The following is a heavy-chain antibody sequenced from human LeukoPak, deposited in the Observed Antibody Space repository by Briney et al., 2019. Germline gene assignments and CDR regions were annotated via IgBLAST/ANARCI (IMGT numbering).Heavy chain of an antibody. CDR3: ATDGAGFDT. CDR1: EFTSGAYY. Sequence: GGPLKLSWEASEFTSGAYYMSWFRQAPGKGLEWLSYINIGGTNTHYADSVKGRFTISRDNAKKSLYLEMNNLRAEDTAVYYCATDGAGFDTWGQGVLVTVSS. V-gene: IGHV3-11*01. CDR2: INIGGTNT. J-gene: IGHJ5*02.